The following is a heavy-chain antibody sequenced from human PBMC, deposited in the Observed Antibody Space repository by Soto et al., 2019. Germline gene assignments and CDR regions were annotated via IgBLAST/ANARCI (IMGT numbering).Heavy chain of an antibody. CDR2: IKQDGSEK. CDR3: ARARRPTVTTDVGYYYYYGMDV. V-gene: IGHV3-7*05. D-gene: IGHD4-17*01. Sequence: GGSLRLSCAASGFTFSSYWMSWVRQAPGKGLEWVANIKQDGSEKYYVDSVKGRFTISRDNAKNSLYLQMNSLRAEDTAVYYCARARRPTVTTDVGYYYYYGMDVWGQGTTVTVSS. J-gene: IGHJ6*02. CDR1: GFTFSSYW.